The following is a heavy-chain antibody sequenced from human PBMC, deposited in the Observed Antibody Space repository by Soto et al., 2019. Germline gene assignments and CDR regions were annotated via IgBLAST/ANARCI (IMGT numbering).Heavy chain of an antibody. D-gene: IGHD4-17*01. V-gene: IGHV4-4*07. CDR1: GGSMSKFY. CDR2: VYATGTS. CDR3: VRDGSKTLRDCFDP. J-gene: IGHJ5*02. Sequence: SETLSLTCSVSGGSMSKFYWSWIRKTAGKGLEWMGRVYATGTSDYNPSLRSRIAMSVDISKKTFSLRLRSVNAADTGVYYCVRDGSKTLRDCFDPWGQGILVTVSS.